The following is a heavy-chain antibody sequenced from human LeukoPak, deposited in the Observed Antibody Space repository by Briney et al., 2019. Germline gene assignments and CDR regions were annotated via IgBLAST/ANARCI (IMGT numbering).Heavy chain of an antibody. D-gene: IGHD3-10*01. CDR3: ARAPRTAAYGSGRGYYFDY. Sequence: LRLSCAASGFTFSSYSMIWGRQPPGKGLEWIGYIYYSGSTYYNPSLKSRVTISVDTSKNQFSLKLSSVTAADTAVYYCARAPRTAAYGSGRGYYFDYWGQGTLVTVSS. V-gene: IGHV4-30-4*08. J-gene: IGHJ4*02. CDR1: GFTFSSYSMI. CDR2: IYYSGST.